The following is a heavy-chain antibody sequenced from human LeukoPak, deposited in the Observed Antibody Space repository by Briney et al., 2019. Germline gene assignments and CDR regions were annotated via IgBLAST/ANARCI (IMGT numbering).Heavy chain of an antibody. D-gene: IGHD1-14*01. CDR1: GFTFSRYW. J-gene: IGHJ5*02. CDR3: ASGPTGFA. V-gene: IGHV3-74*01. Sequence: GGSLRLSCVASGFTFSRYWMHWVRQAPGKGLVWVSRINSDGSTTIYVDSVKGRFTISRDNAKNTLYLQMNGLRAEATAVYFCASGPTGFAWGQGTLVTVSS. CDR2: INSDGSTT.